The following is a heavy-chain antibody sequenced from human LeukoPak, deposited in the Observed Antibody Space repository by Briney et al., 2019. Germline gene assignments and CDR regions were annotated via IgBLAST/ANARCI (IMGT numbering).Heavy chain of an antibody. CDR3: AKTLAGDGMDV. J-gene: IGHJ6*04. V-gene: IGHV3-30*18. Sequence: GGSLRLSCAASGFTFSNYGIHWVRQAPGKGLEWVALISYDGSNKYYADSVKGRFTISRDNSRNTLYLQMNNLRADDTAVYYCAKTLAGDGMDVWGKGTTVTVSS. D-gene: IGHD3-10*01. CDR1: GFTFSNYG. CDR2: ISYDGSNK.